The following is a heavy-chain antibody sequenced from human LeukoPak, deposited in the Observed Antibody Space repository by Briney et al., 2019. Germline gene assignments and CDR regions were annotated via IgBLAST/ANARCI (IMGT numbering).Heavy chain of an antibody. Sequence: PGGSLRLSCAASGFTFSSYAMSWASQAPGKGLEWVSTISDSGGSTYYADSVKGRFTISRDNSKNTLYLQMNSLRAEDTAVYCCAKKPSSGYYYIDYWGQGTLVTVSS. D-gene: IGHD3-22*01. V-gene: IGHV3-23*01. CDR2: ISDSGGST. J-gene: IGHJ4*02. CDR3: AKKPSSGYYYIDY. CDR1: GFTFSSYA.